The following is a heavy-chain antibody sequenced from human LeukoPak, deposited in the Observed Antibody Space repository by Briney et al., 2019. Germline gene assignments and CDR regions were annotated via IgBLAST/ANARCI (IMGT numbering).Heavy chain of an antibody. D-gene: IGHD2-8*02. CDR3: ARDIVVEVVYANNWFDP. CDR2: IYYSGST. Sequence: PSETLSLTCTVSGGSISSSSYYWGWIRQPPGKGLEWIGSIYYSGSTYNNPSLKSRVTISVDTSKNQFSLKLSSVTAADTAVYYCARDIVVEVVYANNWFDPWGQGTLVTVSS. V-gene: IGHV4-39*07. J-gene: IGHJ5*02. CDR1: GGSISSSSYY.